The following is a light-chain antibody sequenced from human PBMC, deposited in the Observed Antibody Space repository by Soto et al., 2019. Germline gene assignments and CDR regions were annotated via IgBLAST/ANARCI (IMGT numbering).Light chain of an antibody. CDR1: QDISNY. Sequence: DIQMTQSPSSLSASVGDRVTITCQASQDISNYLNWYQQKPGKAPKLLIYDASNLETGVPSRFSGSGSGTDFTFTISSLQPEDIATYYCQQYDNLLRTFGQGTRWIS. CDR2: DAS. V-gene: IGKV1-33*01. J-gene: IGKJ1*01. CDR3: QQYDNLLRT.